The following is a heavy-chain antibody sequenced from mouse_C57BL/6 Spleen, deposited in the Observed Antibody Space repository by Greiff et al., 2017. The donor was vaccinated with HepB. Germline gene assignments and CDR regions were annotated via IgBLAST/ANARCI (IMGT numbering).Heavy chain of an antibody. D-gene: IGHD5-1-1*01. CDR3: ARSNSYCTPHFDY. V-gene: IGHV1-50*01. CDR1: GYTFTSYW. J-gene: IGHJ2*01. CDR2: IDPSDSYT. Sequence: VQLQQPGAELVKPGASVKLSCKASGYTFTSYWMQWVKQRPGQGLEWIGEIDPSDSYTNYKQKFKGKATLTVDTSSSTAYMQLSSLTSEDSAVYYCARSNSYCTPHFDYWGQGTTLTVSS.